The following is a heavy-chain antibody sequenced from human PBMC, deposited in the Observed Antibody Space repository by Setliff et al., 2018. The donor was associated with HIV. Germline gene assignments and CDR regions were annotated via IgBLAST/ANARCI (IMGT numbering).Heavy chain of an antibody. CDR2: VRPYNADK. J-gene: IGHJ6*03. V-gene: IGHV1-2*02. CDR3: ARDRAYCSSGSCYRPLVYYFYYMDV. Sequence: ASVKVSCKASGFTFSDYYMHWVRQAPGQGLEWMGWVRPYNADKNYAQKFQGRVTMTSDTSISTAYLELSGLTSDVTAIYYCARDRAYCSSGSCYRPLVYYFYYMDVWGTGTTVTVSS. CDR1: GFTFSDYY. D-gene: IGHD2-15*01.